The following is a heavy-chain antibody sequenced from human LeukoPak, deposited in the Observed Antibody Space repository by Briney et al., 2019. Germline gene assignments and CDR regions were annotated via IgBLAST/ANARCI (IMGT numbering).Heavy chain of an antibody. CDR3: AKDHCSSTSCYILDY. CDR1: GFTFSSYG. J-gene: IGHJ4*02. D-gene: IGHD2-2*01. Sequence: GGSLRLSCAASGFTFSSYGMHWVRQAPGKGLEGVAVISYDGSNKYYADSVKGRFTISRDNSKNTLYLQMNSLRAEDTAVYYCAKDHCSSTSCYILDYWGQGTLVTVSS. V-gene: IGHV3-30*18. CDR2: ISYDGSNK.